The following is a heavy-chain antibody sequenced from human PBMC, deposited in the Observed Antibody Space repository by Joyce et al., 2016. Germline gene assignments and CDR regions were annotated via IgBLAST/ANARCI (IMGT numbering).Heavy chain of an antibody. J-gene: IGHJ3*01. CDR3: ARGTDYDDAFDF. D-gene: IGHD4-17*01. CDR2: IDTAGDT. CDR1: GFTFSRYD. V-gene: IGHV3-13*01. Sequence: DVQLMESGGGLVQPGGSLRLSCAASGFTFSRYDMHWVRQPAGKGLDWVSKIDTAGDTYYQDSVKGRFTVSRENGNNSLFLQMSSLTAGDTAVYYCARGTDYDDAFDFWGQGTVVTVSS.